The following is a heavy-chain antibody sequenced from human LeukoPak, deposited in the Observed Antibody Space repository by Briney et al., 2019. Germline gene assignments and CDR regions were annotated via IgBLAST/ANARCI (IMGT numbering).Heavy chain of an antibody. CDR1: VYTFTRYY. J-gene: IGHJ4*02. Sequence: GSSVKVSCKASVYTFTRYYMHWVRQAPGQGLEWMGGINPNSGGTNYAQTVQGRVTITRETSISTAYMELSRLRSDDTAVYYCASATSSSPSDYWGQGTLVTVSS. CDR2: INPNSGGT. D-gene: IGHD6-13*01. V-gene: IGHV1-2*02. CDR3: ASATSSSPSDY.